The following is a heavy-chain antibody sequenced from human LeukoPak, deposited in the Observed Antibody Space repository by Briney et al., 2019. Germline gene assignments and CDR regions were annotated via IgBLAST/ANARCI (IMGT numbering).Heavy chain of an antibody. Sequence: GASVKVSCKASGYTFTRYYMNWVRQAPGQGLEWMGIINPSGGSTNYAQKFQGRVTMTRDTSTSTVYMELSSLRSEDTAVYYCARDSLRTAIAMAGGNWFDPWGQGTLVTVSS. CDR3: ARDSLRTAIAMAGGNWFDP. CDR2: INPSGGST. CDR1: GYTFTRYY. J-gene: IGHJ5*02. D-gene: IGHD6-19*01. V-gene: IGHV1-46*01.